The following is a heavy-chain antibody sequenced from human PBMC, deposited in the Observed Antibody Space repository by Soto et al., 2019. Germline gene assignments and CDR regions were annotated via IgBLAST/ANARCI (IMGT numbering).Heavy chain of an antibody. CDR2: ISYDGTNK. CDR1: GFTFSTYA. CDR3: AKDGGGYNYGYVLLDKYYYGMDV. Sequence: QVQLVESGGGVVQPGRSLRLSCAASGFTFSTYAMHWVRQAPGKGLEWVAGISYDGTNKYYADSVRGRFTISRDNSKNTLFLQMNRLRAEDTAVYYCAKDGGGYNYGYVLLDKYYYGMDVWGQGTTVTVSS. D-gene: IGHD5-18*01. J-gene: IGHJ6*02. V-gene: IGHV3-30-3*01.